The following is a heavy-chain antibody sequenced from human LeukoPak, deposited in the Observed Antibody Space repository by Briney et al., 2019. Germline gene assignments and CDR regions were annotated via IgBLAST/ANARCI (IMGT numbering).Heavy chain of an antibody. CDR2: IGSSSSYI. Sequence: GGSLRLSSAASGFTLSNYSMNWVRQAPWKGLEWVSSIGSSSSYIYYADSVKGRFTISRDNAKNSLYLQMNSLRAEDTAVYYCARALSGTWGQGTLVTVSS. D-gene: IGHD3-10*01. V-gene: IGHV3-21*01. CDR1: GFTLSNYS. J-gene: IGHJ4*02. CDR3: ARALSGT.